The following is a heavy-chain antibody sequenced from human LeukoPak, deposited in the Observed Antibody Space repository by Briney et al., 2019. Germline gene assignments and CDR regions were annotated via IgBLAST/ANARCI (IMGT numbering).Heavy chain of an antibody. CDR2: ISWNSGSI. J-gene: IGHJ4*02. CDR1: GFTFSNSA. V-gene: IGHV3-9*03. D-gene: IGHD2-8*01. CDR3: AKDIDLGYCTNGVCYTGFDY. Sequence: GGSLRLSCAASGFTFSNSAMNWVRQAPGKGLEWVSGISWNSGSIGYADSVKGRFTISRDNAKNSLYLQMNSLRAKDMALYYCAKDIDLGYCTNGVCYTGFDYWGQGTLVTVSS.